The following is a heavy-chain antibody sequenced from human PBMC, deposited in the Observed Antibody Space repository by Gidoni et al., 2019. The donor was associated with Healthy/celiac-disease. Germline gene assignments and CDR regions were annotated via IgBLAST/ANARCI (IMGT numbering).Heavy chain of an antibody. V-gene: IGHV2-70*04. CDR2: IDWDDDN. J-gene: IGHJ5*02. CDR1: GFSLSTSGMR. D-gene: IGHD6-13*01. CDR3: ARSYSSSWSNWFDP. Sequence: QVTLKESGPALVKPTQTLTLTCTFSGFSLSTSGMRVSWIRQPPGKALEWLARIDWDDDNFYSTSLKTRLTISKDTSKNQVVLTMTNMDPVDTATYYCARSYSSSWSNWFDPWGQGTLVTVSS.